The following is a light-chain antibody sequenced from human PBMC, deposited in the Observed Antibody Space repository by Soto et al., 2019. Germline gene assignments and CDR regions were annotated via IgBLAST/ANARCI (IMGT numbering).Light chain of an antibody. CDR1: SSNIGAGYD. CDR3: QSYDSSLSEVV. CDR2: DNN. Sequence: QAVVTQPPSVSGAPGQRVTISCTGSSSNIGAGYDVHWYQQLPGTAPKLLIYDNNNRPSGVPDRFSGSKSGTSASLAITGLQAEDEAGYNCQSYDSSLSEVVFGGGTKLTVL. V-gene: IGLV1-40*01. J-gene: IGLJ2*01.